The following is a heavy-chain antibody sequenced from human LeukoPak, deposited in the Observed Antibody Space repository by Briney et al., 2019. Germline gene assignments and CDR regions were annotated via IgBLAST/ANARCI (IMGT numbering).Heavy chain of an antibody. CDR2: IKQDGSEK. CDR3: AKDLSFGLEIPGY. CDR1: GFTFSSYW. D-gene: IGHD5-18*01. Sequence: PGGXXRLSCAASGFTFSSYWMSWVRQAPGKGLEWVANIKQDGSEKYYVDSVKGRFTISRDNAKNSLYLQMNSLRGDDTAVYYCAKDLSFGLEIPGYWGQGTLVTVSS. V-gene: IGHV3-7*03. J-gene: IGHJ4*02.